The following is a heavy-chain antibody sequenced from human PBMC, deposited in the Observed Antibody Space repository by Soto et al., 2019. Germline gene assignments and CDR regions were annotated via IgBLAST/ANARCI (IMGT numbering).Heavy chain of an antibody. CDR3: ARDRYGQWLTHNWFDP. CDR1: GYTFTSYY. J-gene: IGHJ5*02. CDR2: INPSGGST. Sequence: ASVKVSCKASGYTFTSYYMHWVRQAPGQGLEWMGIINPSGGSTRYAQKFQGRVTMTRDTSTSTVYMELSSLRSEDTAVYYCARDRYGQWLTHNWFDPWGQGTLVTVSS. D-gene: IGHD6-19*01. V-gene: IGHV1-46*01.